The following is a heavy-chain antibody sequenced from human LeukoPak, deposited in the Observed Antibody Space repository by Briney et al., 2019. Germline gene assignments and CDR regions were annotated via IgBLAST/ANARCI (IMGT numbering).Heavy chain of an antibody. V-gene: IGHV3-64*01. CDR1: GFTFSSYA. CDR3: AVGYSYYYYMDV. D-gene: IGHD5-18*01. J-gene: IGHJ6*03. Sequence: GGSLRLSCAASGFTFSSYAMHWVRQAPGKGLQYVSAISSDGGSTYYANSVKGRFTISRDNSKNTLYLQMGSLRAEDMAVYYCAVGYSYYYYMDVWGKGTTVTVSS. CDR2: ISSDGGST.